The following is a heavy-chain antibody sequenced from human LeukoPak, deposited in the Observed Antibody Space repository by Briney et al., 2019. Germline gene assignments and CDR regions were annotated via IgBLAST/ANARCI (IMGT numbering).Heavy chain of an antibody. CDR2: ISGSGGST. D-gene: IGHD1-26*01. CDR1: GFTFSIYA. J-gene: IGHJ6*03. CDR3: AKGANLYYYYMDV. Sequence: PGGSMRLSCAGSGFTFSIYAMSWVRQAPGKGLEWVSGISGSGGSTYYADSVKGRFTISRDNSKNTLYLQMNSLRVEDTAVYYCAKGANLYYYYMDVWGKGTTVTVSS. V-gene: IGHV3-23*01.